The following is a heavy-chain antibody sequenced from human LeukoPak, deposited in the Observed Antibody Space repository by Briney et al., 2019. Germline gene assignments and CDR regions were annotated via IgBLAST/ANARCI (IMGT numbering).Heavy chain of an antibody. V-gene: IGHV4-61*02. D-gene: IGHD3-10*01. J-gene: IGHJ4*02. CDR3: AREYGGFGEFYLDY. Sequence: SETLSLTCTVSGGSISSGGYYWSWIRQPAGKGLEWIGRIYTSGSTNYNPSLKSRVTMSVDTSKNQFSLKLSSVTAADTAVYYCAREYGGFGEFYLDYWGQGTLVTVSS. CDR2: IYTSGST. CDR1: GGSISSGGYY.